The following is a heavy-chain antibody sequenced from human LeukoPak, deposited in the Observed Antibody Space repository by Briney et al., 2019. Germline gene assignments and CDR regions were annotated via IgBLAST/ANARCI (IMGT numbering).Heavy chain of an antibody. Sequence: GGSLRLSCAASGFPFSSYAMSWVRQAPGKGLEWVSAISASGGSTYYADSVKGRFTISRDNSKNTLYLQMDSLRAEDTAVYYCAKDPTAVTPNDAFDIRGQGTMVTVSS. D-gene: IGHD4-17*01. CDR2: ISASGGST. CDR1: GFPFSSYA. V-gene: IGHV3-23*01. J-gene: IGHJ3*02. CDR3: AKDPTAVTPNDAFDI.